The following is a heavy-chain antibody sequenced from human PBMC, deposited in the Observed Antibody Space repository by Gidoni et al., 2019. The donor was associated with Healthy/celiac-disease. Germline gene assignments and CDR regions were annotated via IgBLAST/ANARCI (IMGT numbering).Heavy chain of an antibody. V-gene: IGHV3-48*02. CDR3: VSSTSKDFDY. Sequence: EVQLVESGGGLVQPGGSLRLSCAASGFTFSSYSMNWVRQAPGKGLECVSYISSSSSTISRDNAKNSLYLQMNSLRDEDTAVYYCVSSTSKDFDYWGQGTLVTVSS. CDR2: ISSSSS. J-gene: IGHJ4*02. CDR1: GFTFSSYS. D-gene: IGHD2-2*01.